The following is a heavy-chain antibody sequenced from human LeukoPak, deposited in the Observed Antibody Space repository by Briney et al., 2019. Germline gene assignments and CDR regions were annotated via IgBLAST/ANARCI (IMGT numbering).Heavy chain of an antibody. CDR3: ARLKWSYYFDY. Sequence: PSETLSLTCTVSGGSISSSSYYWGWIRQPPGEGLEWIGSIYYSGSTYYNPSLKSRVTISVDTSKNQFSLKLSSVTAADTAVYYCARLKWSYYFDYWGQGTLVTVSS. V-gene: IGHV4-39*01. CDR2: IYYSGST. CDR1: GGSISSSSYY. D-gene: IGHD2-15*01. J-gene: IGHJ4*02.